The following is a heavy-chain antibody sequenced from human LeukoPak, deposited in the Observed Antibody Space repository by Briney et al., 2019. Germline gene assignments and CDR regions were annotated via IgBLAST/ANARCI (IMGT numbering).Heavy chain of an antibody. CDR3: ARENSSSSFDY. J-gene: IGHJ4*02. CDR1: RASISSGSYY. D-gene: IGHD6-6*01. V-gene: IGHV4-61*02. CDR2: IFTSGST. Sequence: PSETLSLTCTVSRASISSGSYYWSWIRQPAGKGLEWIGRIFTSGSTNYNSSLKSRVTISVDTSKNQFSLELTSVTAADTAVYYYARENSSSSFDYWGQGTLVTVSS.